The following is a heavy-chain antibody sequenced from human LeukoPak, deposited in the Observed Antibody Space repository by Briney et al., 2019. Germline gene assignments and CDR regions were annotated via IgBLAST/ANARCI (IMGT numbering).Heavy chain of an antibody. J-gene: IGHJ5*02. CDR2: INHSGST. CDR1: GGSFSGYY. CDR3: ARGGGLRYFDWLPPDWFDP. V-gene: IGHV4-34*01. D-gene: IGHD3-9*01. Sequence: SETLSLTCAVYGGSFSGYYWSWIRQPPGKGLEWIGEINHSGSTNYNPSLKSRVTISVDTSKNQFSLRLSSVTAADTAVYYCARGGGLRYFDWLPPDWFDPWGQGTLVTVSS.